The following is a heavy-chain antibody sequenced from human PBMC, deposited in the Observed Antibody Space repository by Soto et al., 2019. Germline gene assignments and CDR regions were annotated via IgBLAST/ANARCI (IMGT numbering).Heavy chain of an antibody. CDR2: ISYDGSNK. V-gene: IGHV3-30*18. J-gene: IGHJ6*02. Sequence: PGGSLRLSCAASGFTFGSYGMHWVRQAPGKGLEWVAVISYDGSNKYYADSVKGRFTISRDNSKNTLYLQMNSLRAEDTAVYYCAKSGYSSSSSYYYYGMDVWGQGTTITVSS. CDR1: GFTFGSYG. CDR3: AKSGYSSSSSYYYYGMDV. D-gene: IGHD6-6*01.